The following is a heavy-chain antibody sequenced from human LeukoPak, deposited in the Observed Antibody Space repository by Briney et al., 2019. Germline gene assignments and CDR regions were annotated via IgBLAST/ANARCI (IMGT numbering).Heavy chain of an antibody. Sequence: SETLSLTCTVSGGSISSGSYYWSWIRQPAGKGLEWIGRIYTSGSTNYNPSLKSRVTISVDTSKNQFSLKLSSVTGADTAVYYCARERTRDPGAHNWFDPWGQGTLVTVSS. D-gene: IGHD7-27*01. CDR1: GGSISSGSYY. CDR3: ARERTRDPGAHNWFDP. J-gene: IGHJ5*02. V-gene: IGHV4-61*02. CDR2: IYTSGST.